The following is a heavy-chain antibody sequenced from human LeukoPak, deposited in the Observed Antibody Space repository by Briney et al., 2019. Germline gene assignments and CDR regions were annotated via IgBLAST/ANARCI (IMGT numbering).Heavy chain of an antibody. CDR3: ARDPQGSSWFDY. CDR1: GGSISSYY. CDR2: IYYSGST. D-gene: IGHD6-13*01. J-gene: IGHJ4*02. Sequence: PSETLSLTCTVSGGSISSYYWSWIRRPPGKGLEWIGYIYYSGSTNYNPSLKSRVTISVDTSKNQFSLKLSSVTAADTAVYYCARDPQGSSWFDYWGQGTLVTVSS. V-gene: IGHV4-59*01.